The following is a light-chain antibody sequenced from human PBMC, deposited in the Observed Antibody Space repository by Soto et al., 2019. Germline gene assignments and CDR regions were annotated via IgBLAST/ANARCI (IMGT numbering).Light chain of an antibody. CDR2: GNS. CDR3: QSSDSSLSGGV. CDR1: SSNIGTGYD. J-gene: IGLJ3*02. Sequence: QSVLTQPPSVSGAPGQRVTISCTESSSNIGTGYDVHWYQQLPGTAPKLLIYGNSNRPSGVPDRFSGSKSGTSAYLAITGLQAEYEADYYCQSSDSSLSGGVFGGGTKLTVL. V-gene: IGLV1-40*01.